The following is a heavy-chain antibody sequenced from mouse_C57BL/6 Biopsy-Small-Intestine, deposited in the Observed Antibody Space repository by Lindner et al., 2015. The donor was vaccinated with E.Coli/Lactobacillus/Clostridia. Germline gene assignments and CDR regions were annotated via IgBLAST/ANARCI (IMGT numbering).Heavy chain of an antibody. D-gene: IGHD2-4*01. CDR1: GYTFTDYN. J-gene: IGHJ4*01. CDR3: ARLGDYDGDYAMDY. V-gene: IGHV1-18*01. Sequence: VQLQESGPELVKPGASVKIPCKASGYTFTDYNMDWVKQSHGKSLEWIGDINPNNGGTIYNQKFKGKATLTVDKSSSTAYMELRSLTSEDTAVYYCARLGDYDGDYAMDYWGQGTSVTVSS. CDR2: INPNNGGT.